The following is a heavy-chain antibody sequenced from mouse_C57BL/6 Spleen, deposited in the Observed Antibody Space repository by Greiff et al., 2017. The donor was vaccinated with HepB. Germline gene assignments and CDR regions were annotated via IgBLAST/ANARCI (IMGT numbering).Heavy chain of an antibody. Sequence: QVQLKQSGAELVKPGASVKISCKASGYAFSSYWMNWVKQRPGKGLEWIGQIYPGDGDTNYNGKFKGKATLTADKSSSTAYMQLSSLTSEDSAVYFCARGVVARYAMDYWGQGTSVTVSS. J-gene: IGHJ4*01. V-gene: IGHV1-80*01. CDR3: ARGVVARYAMDY. D-gene: IGHD1-1*01. CDR1: GYAFSSYW. CDR2: IYPGDGDT.